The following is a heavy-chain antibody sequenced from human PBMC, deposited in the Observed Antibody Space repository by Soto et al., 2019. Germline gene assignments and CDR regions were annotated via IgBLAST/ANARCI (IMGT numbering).Heavy chain of an antibody. Sequence: QVQLQESGPGLVKPSQTLSLTCTVSGDSITSNTNYWSWIRQPPGEGLEWIGFISYSGTTSYSPSLKSRVAISLYASKNQFSLRLSSVTATDTAVYYCARGRGYSYGLDPWGQGTLVTVSS. V-gene: IGHV4-30-4*01. CDR2: ISYSGTT. J-gene: IGHJ5*02. CDR1: GDSITSNTNY. D-gene: IGHD5-18*01. CDR3: ARGRGYSYGLDP.